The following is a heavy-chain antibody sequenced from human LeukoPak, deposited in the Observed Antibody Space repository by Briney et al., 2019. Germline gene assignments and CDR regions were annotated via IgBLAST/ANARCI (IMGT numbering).Heavy chain of an antibody. V-gene: IGHV3-23*01. J-gene: IGHJ4*01. D-gene: IGHD1-14*01. CDR2: ISSSGGST. CDR1: GFTFTHYA. CDR3: AKVRTGHFFDY. Sequence: GGSLRLSCAASGFTFTHYAMSWVRQAPGKGLEWVSSISSSGGSTYYADSVKGRFTISRDDSKNTLYVQMNSLRAEDTAVYYCAKVRTGHFFDYWGQGTLVTGSS.